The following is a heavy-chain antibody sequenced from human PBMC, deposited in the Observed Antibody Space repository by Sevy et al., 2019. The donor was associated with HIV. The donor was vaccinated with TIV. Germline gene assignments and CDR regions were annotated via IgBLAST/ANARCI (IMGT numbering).Heavy chain of an antibody. D-gene: IGHD3-9*01. CDR2: ITGSGSST. CDR1: GFTFNFYA. Sequence: GGSLRLSCAASGFTFNFYAMTWVRQAPGKGLEWVSSITGSGSSTYYADSVKGRFTISRDNSKNTLYLQMNSLRAEDTAVYYCAKEHDNSWFDSWGQGTLVTVSS. V-gene: IGHV3-23*01. CDR3: AKEHDNSWFDS. J-gene: IGHJ5*01.